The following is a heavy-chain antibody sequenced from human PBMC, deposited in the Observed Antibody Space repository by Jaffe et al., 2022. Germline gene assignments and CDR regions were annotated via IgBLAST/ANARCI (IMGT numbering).Heavy chain of an antibody. CDR3: ARVDDYYYYYMDV. Sequence: EVQLVESGGGLVQPGGSLRLSCAASGFTFSSYEMNWVRQAPGKGLEWVSYISSSGSTIYYADSVKGRFTISRDNAKNSLYLQMNSLRAEDTAVYYCARVDDYYYYYMDVWGKGTTVTVSS. CDR2: ISSSGSTI. V-gene: IGHV3-48*03. CDR1: GFTFSSYE. J-gene: IGHJ6*03.